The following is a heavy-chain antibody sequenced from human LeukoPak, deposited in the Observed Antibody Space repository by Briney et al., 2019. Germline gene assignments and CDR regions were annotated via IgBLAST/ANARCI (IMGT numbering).Heavy chain of an antibody. CDR2: ITPSSSSI. CDR1: GFTFSSYS. V-gene: IGHV3-48*01. J-gene: IGHJ3*02. CDR3: ARGPYSYYDSSGYSFNAFDI. D-gene: IGHD3-22*01. Sequence: GGSLRLSCAASGFTFSSYSMNWVRQAPGKGLEWISYITPSSSSIYYADSVRGRFTTSRDNAKNSMYLQMNSLRAEDTAVYYCARGPYSYYDSSGYSFNAFDIWGQGTMVTVSS.